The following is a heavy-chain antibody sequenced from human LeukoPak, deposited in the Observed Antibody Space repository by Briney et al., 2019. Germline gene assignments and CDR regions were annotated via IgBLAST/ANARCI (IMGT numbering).Heavy chain of an antibody. J-gene: IGHJ4*02. CDR1: GYTFTGYY. CDR2: INPNSGGT. D-gene: IGHD3-10*01. Sequence: ASVKVSCKASGYTFTGYYIHWVRQAPGQGLEWMGWINPNSGGTNYAQKFQGRVTMTRDTSISTAYMELSRLRSDDTAVYYCARVRDRGGRYGSGSLMLADYWGQGTLVTVSS. V-gene: IGHV1-2*02. CDR3: ARVRDRGGRYGSGSLMLADY.